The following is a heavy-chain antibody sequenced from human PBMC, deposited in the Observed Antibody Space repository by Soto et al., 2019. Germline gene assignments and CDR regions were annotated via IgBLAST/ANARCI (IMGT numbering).Heavy chain of an antibody. Sequence: QVQLQQWGAGLLKPSETLSLTCAVYGGSFSGYYWSWIRQPPGKGLEWIGEINHSGSTNYNPSLKSRVTISVATSKNQFSLKLSFVTAADTAVYYCARWGRVVVVPAARYYYMDVWGKGTTVTVSS. D-gene: IGHD2-2*01. CDR3: ARWGRVVVVPAARYYYMDV. CDR1: GGSFSGYY. V-gene: IGHV4-34*01. J-gene: IGHJ6*03. CDR2: INHSGST.